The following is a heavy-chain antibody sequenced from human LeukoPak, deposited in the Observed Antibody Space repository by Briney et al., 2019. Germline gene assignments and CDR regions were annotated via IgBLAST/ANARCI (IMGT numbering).Heavy chain of an antibody. CDR2: IIPIFGTA. CDR1: GGTCSSYA. CDR3: ASLDGYSSGWRPANFYYYYYMDV. J-gene: IGHJ6*03. D-gene: IGHD6-19*01. V-gene: IGHV1-69*05. Sequence: ASVKVSCKASGGTCSSYAISWVRQAPGQGLEWMGGIIPIFGTANDAQKFQGRVTIATDESTSTAYMELSSLRSEDTAVYYCASLDGYSSGWRPANFYYYYYMDVWGKGTTVTVSS.